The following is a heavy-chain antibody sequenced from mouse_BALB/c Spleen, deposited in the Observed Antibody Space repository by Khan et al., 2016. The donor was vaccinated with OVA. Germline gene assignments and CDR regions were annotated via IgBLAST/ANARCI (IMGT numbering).Heavy chain of an antibody. Sequence: EVQLNQSGPELVKPGASVKISCKASGYSFTGYFMNWVMQSHGKSLEWIGRINPHIGETLYNQKFKGKATLTVDESSSTAHMELRSLASEDSAVYYCARKNGSDFDYWGQGTTLTVSS. J-gene: IGHJ2*01. CDR2: INPHIGET. D-gene: IGHD1-1*01. V-gene: IGHV1-20*02. CDR3: ARKNGSDFDY. CDR1: GYSFTGYF.